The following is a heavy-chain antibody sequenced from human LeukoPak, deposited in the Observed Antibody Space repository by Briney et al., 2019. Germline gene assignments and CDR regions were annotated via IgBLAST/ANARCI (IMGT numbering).Heavy chain of an antibody. J-gene: IGHJ6*02. V-gene: IGHV1-24*01. Sequence: ASVKVSCKVSGYTLTELSMHWVRQAPGKGLEWMGGFDPEDGETIYAQKFQGRVTMTEDTSTDTAYMELSSLRSEDTAVYYCARGEEGNYYYYYGMDVWGQGTTVTVSS. CDR2: FDPEDGET. CDR1: GYTLTELS. CDR3: ARGEEGNYYYYYGMDV.